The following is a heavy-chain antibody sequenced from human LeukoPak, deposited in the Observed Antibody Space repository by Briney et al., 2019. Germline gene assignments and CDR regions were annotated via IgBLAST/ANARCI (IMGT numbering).Heavy chain of an antibody. CDR2: INHSGST. D-gene: IGHD4-23*01. V-gene: IGHV4-34*01. Sequence: PSETLSLTCAVYGGSFSGYYWSWIRQPPGKGLEWIGEINHSGSTNYNPSLKSRVSLSVDTSKSLFSLKLRSVTSAYTALYYCAPRLSWELRDYWGQGTLVNVSS. CDR1: GGSFSGYY. CDR3: APRLSWELRDY. J-gene: IGHJ4*02.